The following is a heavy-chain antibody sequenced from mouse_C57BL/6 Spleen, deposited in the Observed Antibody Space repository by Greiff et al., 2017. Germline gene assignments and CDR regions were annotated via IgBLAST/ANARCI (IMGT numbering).Heavy chain of an antibody. Sequence: EVQLKESGPGMVKPSQSLSLTCTVTGYSITSGYDWHWIRPFPGNKLEWMGYISYSGSTNYNPSLKSRISITHDTSKNPFFLKLNSVTTEDTATYYCARDQGYAMDYWGQGTSVTVSS. J-gene: IGHJ4*01. CDR1: GYSITSGYD. CDR2: ISYSGST. CDR3: ARDQGYAMDY. D-gene: IGHD3-2*02. V-gene: IGHV3-1*01.